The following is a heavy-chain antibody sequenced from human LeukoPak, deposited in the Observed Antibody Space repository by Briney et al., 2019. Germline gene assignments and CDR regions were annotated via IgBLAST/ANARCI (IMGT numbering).Heavy chain of an antibody. Sequence: GGSLRLSCAASGFTFSSYSMNWVRQAPAKGLEWVSSISSSSSYIYYADSVKGRFTISRDNAKNSLYLQMNSLRAEDTAVYYCARDRSSTGYYYYMDVWGKGTTVTVSS. CDR3: ARDRSSTGYYYYMDV. CDR2: ISSSSSYI. J-gene: IGHJ6*03. D-gene: IGHD2-2*01. V-gene: IGHV3-21*01. CDR1: GFTFSSYS.